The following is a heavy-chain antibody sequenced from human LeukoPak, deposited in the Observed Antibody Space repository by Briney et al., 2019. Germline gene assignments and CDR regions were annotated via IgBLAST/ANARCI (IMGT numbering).Heavy chain of an antibody. CDR3: ARLKGYCSSTSCYTENHFDY. CDR2: INHSGST. J-gene: IGHJ4*02. Sequence: SETLSLTCAVYGGSFSGYYWSWIRQPPGKGLEWIGEINHSGSTNYNPSLKSRVTISVDTSKNQFSLKLSSVTAADTAVYYCARLKGYCSSTSCYTENHFDYWGQGTLVTVSS. CDR1: GGSFSGYY. D-gene: IGHD2-2*02. V-gene: IGHV4-34*01.